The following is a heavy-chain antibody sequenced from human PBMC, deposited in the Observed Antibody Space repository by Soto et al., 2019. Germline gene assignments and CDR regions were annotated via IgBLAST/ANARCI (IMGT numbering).Heavy chain of an antibody. J-gene: IGHJ5*02. V-gene: IGHV4-39*02. CDR3: AREGFGELLVVRWRGDWFDP. Sequence: QLQLQESGPGLVKPSETLSLTCTVSGGSISSSSYYWGWIRQPPGKGLEWIGSIYYSGSTYYNPSLKSRVTISVDTSKNQFSLKLSSVTAADTAVYYCAREGFGELLVVRWRGDWFDPWGQGTLVTVSS. CDR2: IYYSGST. CDR1: GGSISSSSYY. D-gene: IGHD3-10*01.